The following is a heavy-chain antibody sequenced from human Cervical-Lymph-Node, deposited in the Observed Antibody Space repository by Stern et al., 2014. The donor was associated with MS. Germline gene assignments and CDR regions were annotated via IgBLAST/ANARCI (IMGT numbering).Heavy chain of an antibody. Sequence: LQLQESGPGLVKPSGTLSLICAVSGGSITSTSWWSWVRQRPGKGLEWIAEIYHSGGTNYNPSLRRRVSISVDKSKNQFSLELRSVTAADTAIYYCTENGYYSLDWWGQGTLVTVSS. CDR3: TENGYYSLDW. CDR1: GGSITSTSW. V-gene: IGHV4-4*02. CDR2: IYHSGGT. D-gene: IGHD3-3*01. J-gene: IGHJ4*02.